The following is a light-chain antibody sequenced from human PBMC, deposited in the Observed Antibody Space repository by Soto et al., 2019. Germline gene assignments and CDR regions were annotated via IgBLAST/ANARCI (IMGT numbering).Light chain of an antibody. CDR1: QSVRSNY. CDR3: QQYGSTPLT. J-gene: IGKJ4*01. Sequence: EIVLTQSPDTLSLSPGERATLSCRASQSVRSNYLAWYQQKPGQAPRFLIYDASSRAIGIPDRFSGSGSGTDFTLTISRLEPEDFAVYYCQQYGSTPLTFGGGTKVDIK. V-gene: IGKV3-20*01. CDR2: DAS.